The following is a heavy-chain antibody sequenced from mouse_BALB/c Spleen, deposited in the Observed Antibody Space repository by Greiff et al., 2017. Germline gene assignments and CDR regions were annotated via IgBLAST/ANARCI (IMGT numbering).Heavy chain of an antibody. V-gene: IGHV7-3*02. CDR2: IRNKANGYTT. CDR1: GFTFTDYY. Sequence: EVQLVESGGGLVQPGGSLRLSCATSGFTFTDYYMSWVRQPPGKALEWLGFIRNKANGYTTEYSASVKGRFTISRDNSQSILYLQMNTLRAEDSATYYCARDNGNFTFDVWGAGTTVTVSS. D-gene: IGHD2-1*01. CDR3: ARDNGNFTFDV. J-gene: IGHJ1*01.